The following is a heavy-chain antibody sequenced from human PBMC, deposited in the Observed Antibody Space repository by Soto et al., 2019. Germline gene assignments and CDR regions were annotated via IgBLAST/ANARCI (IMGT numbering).Heavy chain of an antibody. V-gene: IGHV3-23*01. D-gene: IGHD3-3*01. J-gene: IGHJ4*02. CDR3: AKEDYDFWSGYYITQGILDY. CDR2: ISGSGGST. CDR1: GFTFSSYA. Sequence: EVQLLESGGGLVQPGGSLRLSCAASGFTFSSYAMSWVRQAPGKGLEWVSAISGSGGSTYYADSVKGRFTISRDNSKNTLYLQMNSLRAEDTAVYYCAKEDYDFWSGYYITQGILDYWGQGTLVTVSS.